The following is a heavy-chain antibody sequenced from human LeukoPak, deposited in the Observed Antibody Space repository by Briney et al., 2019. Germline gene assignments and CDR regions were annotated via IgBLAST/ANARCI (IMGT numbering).Heavy chain of an antibody. Sequence: PSETLSLTCTVSGGSISSGDYYRSWIRQPPGKGLEWIGYIYYSGSTYYNPSLKSRVTISVDTSKNQFSLKLSSVTAADTAVYYCARADSSGYYFDYWGQGTLVTVSS. V-gene: IGHV4-30-4*01. J-gene: IGHJ4*02. D-gene: IGHD3-22*01. CDR3: ARADSSGYYFDY. CDR2: IYYSGST. CDR1: GGSISSGDYY.